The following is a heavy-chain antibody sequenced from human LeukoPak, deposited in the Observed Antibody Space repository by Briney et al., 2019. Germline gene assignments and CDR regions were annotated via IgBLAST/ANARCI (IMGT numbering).Heavy chain of an antibody. V-gene: IGHV3-74*01. CDR2: IKGDQSIT. CDR3: AREYNYDLDV. CDR1: GFTFSRHW. Sequence: PGGSLRLSCAASGFTFSRHWMHWVRQAPGKGLVWVSRIKGDQSITNYADSVKGRFTISRDNAKNTLYLRMNSLRAEDTAVYYCAREYNYDLDVWGKGTTVTVSS. J-gene: IGHJ6*04.